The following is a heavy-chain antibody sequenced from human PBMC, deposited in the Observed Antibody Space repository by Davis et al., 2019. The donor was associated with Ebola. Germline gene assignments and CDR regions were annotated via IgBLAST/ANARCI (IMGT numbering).Heavy chain of an antibody. V-gene: IGHV1-8*01. D-gene: IGHD1-7*01. CDR3: ARAPAGSNWNYGGNWFDP. CDR1: GYTFTNYD. Sequence: ASVKVSCNASGYTFTNYDINWVRQASGQGLEWMGWMNPNSGHTGYAQKFQGRVTLTRDNSTSTAHMELNSLRSDDTAVYYCARAPAGSNWNYGGNWFDPWGQGTLVSVSS. J-gene: IGHJ5*02. CDR2: MNPNSGHT.